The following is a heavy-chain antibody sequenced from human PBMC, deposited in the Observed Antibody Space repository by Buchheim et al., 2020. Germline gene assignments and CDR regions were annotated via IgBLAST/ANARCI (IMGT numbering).Heavy chain of an antibody. J-gene: IGHJ2*01. CDR3: ARRAVADDPDSSYWYFDL. D-gene: IGHD6-19*01. Sequence: EVQLVESGGGVVRPGGSLRLSCAASGFTFADYGMSWVRQAPGKGLEWVAGINWNGGSTGYADSVKGRFTISRDNAKNSPYLQMNSLRAEDTALYHCARRAVADDPDSSYWYFDLWGRGTL. V-gene: IGHV3-20*01. CDR1: GFTFADYG. CDR2: INWNGGST.